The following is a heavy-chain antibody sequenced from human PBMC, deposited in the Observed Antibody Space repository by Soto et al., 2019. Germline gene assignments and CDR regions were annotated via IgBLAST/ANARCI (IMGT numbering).Heavy chain of an antibody. CDR3: ARDRVGGYSYGRYYYYGMDV. J-gene: IGHJ6*02. Sequence: SETLSLTCTVSGGSISSYYWSWIRQPPGKGLEWIGYIYYSGSTNYNPSLKSRVTISVDTSKNQFSLKLSSVTAADTAVYYCARDRVGGYSYGRYYYYGMDVWGQGTTVTVSS. CDR1: GGSISSYY. CDR2: IYYSGST. V-gene: IGHV4-59*01. D-gene: IGHD5-18*01.